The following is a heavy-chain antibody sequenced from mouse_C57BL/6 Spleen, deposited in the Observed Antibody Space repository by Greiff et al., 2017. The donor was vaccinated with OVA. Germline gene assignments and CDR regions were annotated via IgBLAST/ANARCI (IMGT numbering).Heavy chain of an antibody. CDR2: ILPGSGST. CDR1: GYTFTGYW. Sequence: QVQLQQSGAELMKPGASVKLSCKATGYTFTGYWIEWVKQRPGHGLEWIGEILPGSGSTNYNEKFKGKATFTADTSSNTAYMQLSSLTTEDSAIYDSATGVAKEYDYAMDYWGQGTSVTVSS. V-gene: IGHV1-9*01. CDR3: ATGVAKEYDYAMDY. D-gene: IGHD1-1*01. J-gene: IGHJ4*01.